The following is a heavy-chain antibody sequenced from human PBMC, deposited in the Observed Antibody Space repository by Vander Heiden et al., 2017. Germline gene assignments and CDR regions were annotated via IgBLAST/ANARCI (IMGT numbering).Heavy chain of an antibody. CDR3: ARKGHGDYAPLDY. Sequence: EVQLVETGGGLIQPGGSLRLSCAVSGFTVSRNYMSWVRQAPGKGLECVSIIYSGGTTYYADSVKGRFTISRDNSKNTVYLQMNSLRAEDTAVYYCARKGHGDYAPLDYWGQGTLLTVSS. CDR2: IYSGGTT. V-gene: IGHV3-53*02. D-gene: IGHD4-17*01. CDR1: GFTVSRNY. J-gene: IGHJ4*02.